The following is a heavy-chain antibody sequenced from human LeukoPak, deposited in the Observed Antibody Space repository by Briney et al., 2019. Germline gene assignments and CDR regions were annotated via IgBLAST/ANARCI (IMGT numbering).Heavy chain of an antibody. CDR3: ASRRAGSSGWSFDY. J-gene: IGHJ4*02. Sequence: SETLSLTCTASGGSISSYYWSWIRQPPGKGLEWIGYIYYSGSTNYNPSLKSRVTISVGPSKNQFSLKLSSVTAADTAVYYCASRRAGSSGWSFDYWGQGTLVTVSS. CDR1: GGSISSYY. D-gene: IGHD6-19*01. CDR2: IYYSGST. V-gene: IGHV4-59*01.